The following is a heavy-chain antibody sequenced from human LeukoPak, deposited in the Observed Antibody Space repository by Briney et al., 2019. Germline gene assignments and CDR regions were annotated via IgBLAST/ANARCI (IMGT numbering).Heavy chain of an antibody. CDR1: GYTFTGYY. D-gene: IGHD6-19*01. CDR2: INPNSGGA. Sequence: ASVRVSCTASGYTFTGYYMHWVRQAPGQGLEWMGWINPNSGGANYAQKFQGRVTMTRDTSISTTYMELSRLRSDDTAVYYCARDWSYSSGSNDAFDIWGQGTMVTVSS. J-gene: IGHJ3*02. V-gene: IGHV1-2*02. CDR3: ARDWSYSSGSNDAFDI.